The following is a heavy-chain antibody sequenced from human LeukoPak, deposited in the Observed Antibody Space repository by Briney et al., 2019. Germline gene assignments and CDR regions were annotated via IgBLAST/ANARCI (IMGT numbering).Heavy chain of an antibody. CDR3: ARGNAHAFDI. V-gene: IGHV3-74*01. CDR2: IHSDGSST. Sequence: GGSLRLSCAASGFTFSSYSMNWVRQAPGKGLVWVSRIHSDGSSTTSADPVKGRFTISRDNAENTLYLQMNSLRAEDTAVYFCARGNAHAFDIWGQGTMVTVSS. J-gene: IGHJ3*02. CDR1: GFTFSSYS. D-gene: IGHD1-1*01.